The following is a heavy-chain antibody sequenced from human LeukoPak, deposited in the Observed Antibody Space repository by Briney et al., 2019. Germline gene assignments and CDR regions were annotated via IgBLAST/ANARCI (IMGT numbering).Heavy chain of an antibody. V-gene: IGHV4-59*08. CDR1: GGSISSYY. CDR2: IYSSGST. Sequence: SETLSLTCTVSGGSISSYYWSWIRQPPGKGLEWIGYIYSSGSTNYNPSLESRVTISVDTSKNQFSLKLSSVTAADTAVYYCARRGYSTGWYYFDYWGQGTLVTVSP. J-gene: IGHJ4*02. CDR3: ARRGYSTGWYYFDY. D-gene: IGHD6-19*01.